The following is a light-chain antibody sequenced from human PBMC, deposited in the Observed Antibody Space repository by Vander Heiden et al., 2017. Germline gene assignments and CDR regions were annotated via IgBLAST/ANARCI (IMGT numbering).Light chain of an antibody. CDR3: CSYAGSGTCV. J-gene: IGLJ1*01. V-gene: IGLV2-23*02. CDR1: STDVGSYNL. CDR2: EVT. Sequence: QSALTQPASVSGSPGQSINISCTGTSTDVGSYNLDSWYQHRPVKAPKLLFSEVTRRPSGVSNRFSGSKSGNTAPLTISGLQAEAEADYYCCSYAGSGTCVFGPGTKVTVL.